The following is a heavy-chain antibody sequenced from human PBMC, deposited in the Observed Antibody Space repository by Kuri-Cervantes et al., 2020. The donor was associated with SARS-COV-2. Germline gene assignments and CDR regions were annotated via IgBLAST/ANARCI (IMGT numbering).Heavy chain of an antibody. CDR3: ARGPFDY. CDR1: GGSFSGYY. CDR2: ITSSGIYI. V-gene: IGHV3-21*06. Sequence: GGSLRLSCAVYGGSFSGYYWNWVRQAPGKGLEWVATITSSGIYIFYADSVKGRFTISRDNAQNSLYLQMDDLGAEDTAVYYCARGPFDYWGQGTLVTVSS. J-gene: IGHJ4*02.